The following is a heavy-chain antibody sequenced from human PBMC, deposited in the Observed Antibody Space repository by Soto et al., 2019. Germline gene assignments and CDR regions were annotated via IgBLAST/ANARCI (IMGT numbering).Heavy chain of an antibody. J-gene: IGHJ4*02. CDR2: ISYDGSNK. Sequence: QVQLVESGGGVVQPGRSLRLSCAASGFTFSSYGMHWVRQAPGKGLEWVAVISYDGSNKYYADSVKGRFTISRDNSKNTLYLQMNSLGAEDTAVYYCAKDDSSGSEGDYWGQGTLVTVSS. CDR1: GFTFSSYG. CDR3: AKDDSSGSEGDY. V-gene: IGHV3-30*18. D-gene: IGHD3-22*01.